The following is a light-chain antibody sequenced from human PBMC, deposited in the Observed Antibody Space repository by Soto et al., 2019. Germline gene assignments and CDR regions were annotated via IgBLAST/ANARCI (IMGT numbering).Light chain of an antibody. J-gene: IGKJ4*01. Sequence: DFQMTQSPSSLSASVGDRVTITCRATRAISKYLAWYQQKPGKVPKLLIYAAFTLQSGVPSRFSASASGTDFTLTISSLQPEDVATYYCQNYDGAPLPFGGGTKVEIK. CDR2: AAF. CDR3: QNYDGAPLP. V-gene: IGKV1-27*01. CDR1: RAISKY.